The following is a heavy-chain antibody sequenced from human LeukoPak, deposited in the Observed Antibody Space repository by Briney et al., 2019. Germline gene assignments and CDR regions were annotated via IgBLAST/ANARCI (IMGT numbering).Heavy chain of an antibody. CDR3: ARSLSTACKDAFDI. Sequence: ASVKVSCKASGGTFSSYAISWVRQAPGQGLEWMGGIIPIFGTANYAQKFQGRVTITTDESTSTAYMELSSLRSEDTAVYYCARSLSTACKDAFDIWGQGTMVTVSS. CDR2: IIPIFGTA. CDR1: GGTFSSYA. V-gene: IGHV1-69*05. J-gene: IGHJ3*02.